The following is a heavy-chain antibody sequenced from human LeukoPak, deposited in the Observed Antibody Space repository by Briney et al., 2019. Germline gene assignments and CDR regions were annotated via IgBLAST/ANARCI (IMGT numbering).Heavy chain of an antibody. CDR3: ARSGRQLLWSDWFDP. CDR2: INHSGST. J-gene: IGHJ5*02. CDR1: GGSFSGYY. D-gene: IGHD2-2*01. Sequence: SETLSLTCAVYGGSFSGYYWSWIRQPPGKGLEWIGEINHSGSTNYNPSLKSRVTISVDTSKNQFSLKLSSVTAADTAVYYCARSGRQLLWSDWFDPWGQGTLVTVSS. V-gene: IGHV4-34*01.